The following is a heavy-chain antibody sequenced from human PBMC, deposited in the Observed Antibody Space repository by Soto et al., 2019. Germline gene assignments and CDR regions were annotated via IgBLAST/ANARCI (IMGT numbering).Heavy chain of an antibody. CDR3: ARVRPSFGYGPYYYYYMDV. CDR2: IYSGGST. V-gene: IGHV3-66*01. CDR1: GFTVSSNY. D-gene: IGHD3-10*01. Sequence: GGSLRLSCAASGFTVSSNYMSWVRQAPGKGLEWVSVIYSGGSTYYADSVKGRFTISRDNSKNTLYLQMNSLRAEDTAVYYCARVRPSFGYGPYYYYYMDVWGKGTTVTVSS. J-gene: IGHJ6*03.